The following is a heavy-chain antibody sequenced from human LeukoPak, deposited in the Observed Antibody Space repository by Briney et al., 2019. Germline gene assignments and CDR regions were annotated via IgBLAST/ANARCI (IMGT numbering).Heavy chain of an antibody. D-gene: IGHD2-2*01. CDR2: IIPIFGTA. CDR1: GYSFTSYW. V-gene: IGHV1-69*01. Sequence: PGESLRISCKGSGYSFTSYWISWVRQAPGQGLEWMGGIIPIFGTANYAQKFQGRVTIAADESTSTAYMELSSLRSEDTAVYYCARAPQYCSSTIWCYFDYWGQGTLVTVSS. J-gene: IGHJ4*02. CDR3: ARAPQYCSSTIWCYFDY.